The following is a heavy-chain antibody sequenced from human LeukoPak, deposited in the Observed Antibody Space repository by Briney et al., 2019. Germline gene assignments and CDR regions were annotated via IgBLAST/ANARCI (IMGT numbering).Heavy chain of an antibody. V-gene: IGHV3-74*01. D-gene: IGHD1-26*01. J-gene: IGHJ4*02. CDR3: ATTGSGSYYDY. CDR2: INDDETST. CDR1: GFSFSSSW. Sequence: GGSLRLSCAASGFSFSSSWMHWVRQVPGKWLVWVSRINDDETSTGYADSVKGRFTISRDNAKNTLFLQMNSLRAEDTAVYYCATTGSGSYYDYWGQGTLVTVSS.